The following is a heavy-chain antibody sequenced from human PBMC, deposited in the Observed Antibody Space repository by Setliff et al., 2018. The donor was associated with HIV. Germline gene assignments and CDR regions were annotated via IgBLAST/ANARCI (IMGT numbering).Heavy chain of an antibody. V-gene: IGHV2-5*01. CDR2: IYWNDDK. J-gene: IGHJ6*03. CDR1: GFSLIISGVG. CDR3: AHTTSFDFWTPGPMDV. D-gene: IGHD3-3*01. Sequence: SGPTLVNPTQTLSLTCTFSGFSLIISGVGVGWIRQPPGKALEWLALIYWNDDKRYSPSLKSRLTIRKDASKNQVVLTMTKMDPVDTGTYYCAHTTSFDFWTPGPMDVWGKGTTVTVSS.